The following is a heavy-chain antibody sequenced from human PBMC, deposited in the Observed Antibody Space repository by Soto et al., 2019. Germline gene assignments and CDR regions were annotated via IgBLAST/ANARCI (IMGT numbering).Heavy chain of an antibody. J-gene: IGHJ4*02. CDR3: AKDIAAAGIWVDY. CDR2: ISYDGSNK. Sequence: PGGSLRLSCAASGFTFSSYGMHWVRQAPGKGLEWVAVISYDGSNKYYADSVKGLFTISRDNSKNTLYLQMNSLRAEDTAVYYCAKDIAAAGIWVDYWGQGTLVTVSS. D-gene: IGHD6-13*01. CDR1: GFTFSSYG. V-gene: IGHV3-30*18.